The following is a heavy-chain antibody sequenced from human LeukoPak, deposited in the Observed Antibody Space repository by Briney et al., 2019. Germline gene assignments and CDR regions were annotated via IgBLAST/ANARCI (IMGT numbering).Heavy chain of an antibody. J-gene: IGHJ4*02. D-gene: IGHD3-10*01. CDR1: GFTFSSYS. CDR2: ISSSSSTI. V-gene: IGHV3-48*04. CDR3: ARDPEYYYGSGSQYFDY. Sequence: GGSLRLSCAASGFTFSSYSMNWVRQAPGKGLEWVSYISSSSSTIYYADSVKGRFTISRDNAKNSLYLQMNSLRAEDTAVYYCARDPEYYYGSGSQYFDYWGQGTLVTVSS.